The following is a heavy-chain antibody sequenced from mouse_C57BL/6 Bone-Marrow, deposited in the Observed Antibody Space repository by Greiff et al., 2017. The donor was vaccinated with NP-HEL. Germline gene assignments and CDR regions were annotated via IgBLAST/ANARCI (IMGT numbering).Heavy chain of an antibody. CDR1: GYTFTSYL. J-gene: IGHJ2*01. Sequence: VQLQQPGAELVKPGASVKLSCKASGYTFTSYLMHWVKQRPGRGLEWSGRIDPNSGGTKYNEKFKSKATLTVDKPSSTAYLQRNSLTSEDSAVYYCARYYYGSSSFDYWGQGTTLTVSS. D-gene: IGHD1-1*01. V-gene: IGHV1-72*01. CDR3: ARYYYGSSSFDY. CDR2: IDPNSGGT.